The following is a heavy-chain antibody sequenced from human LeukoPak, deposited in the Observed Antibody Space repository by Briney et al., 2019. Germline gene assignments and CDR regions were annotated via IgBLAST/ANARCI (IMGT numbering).Heavy chain of an antibody. CDR2: ITGDSTTI. V-gene: IGHV3-48*04. CDR1: GFTFSSYS. J-gene: IGHJ4*02. Sequence: GGSLRLSCAASGFTFSSYSMNWVRQAPGKGLEWVSYITGDSTTIYYADSVKGRFTISRDNVKNPLYLQMNSLRAEDTAVYYCATAKLDYWGQGTLVTVSS. CDR3: ATAKLDY.